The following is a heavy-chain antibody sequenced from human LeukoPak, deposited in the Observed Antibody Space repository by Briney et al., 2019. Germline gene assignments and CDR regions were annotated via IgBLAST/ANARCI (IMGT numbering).Heavy chain of an antibody. J-gene: IGHJ4*02. CDR3: AKDHYYDSRGQVAVDY. V-gene: IGHV3-9*01. D-gene: IGHD3-22*01. CDR2: ISWNSGSI. CDR1: GFTFDDYA. Sequence: GRSLRLSCVASGFTFDDYAMHWVRQAPGKGLEWVSGISWNSGSIGYADSVKGRFTISRDNAKNSLYLQMNSLRAEDTALYYCAKDHYYDSRGQVAVDYWGQGTLVTVSS.